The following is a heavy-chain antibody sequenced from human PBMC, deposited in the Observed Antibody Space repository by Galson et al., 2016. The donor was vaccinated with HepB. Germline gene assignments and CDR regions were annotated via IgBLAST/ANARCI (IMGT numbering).Heavy chain of an antibody. CDR2: ISYSGSDM. CDR3: AFHV. V-gene: IGHV3-11*03. J-gene: IGHJ3*01. CDR1: GFSLSAYY. Sequence: SLRLSCAASGFSLSAYYMTWIRRTPGKGLEWVSYISYSGSDMNYIDSVKGRFTISRDNAKNSLYLQMNSLRAEDTGIYYCAFHVWGQGTLVTVSS.